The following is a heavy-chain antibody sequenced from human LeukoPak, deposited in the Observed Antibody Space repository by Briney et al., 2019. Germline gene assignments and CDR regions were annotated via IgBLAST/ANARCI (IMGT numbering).Heavy chain of an antibody. Sequence: PSQTLSLTCTVSGASISSGSYYWNWIRQPPGKGLEWIGYIYYSGSTNYNPSLKSRVTISVDTSKNQFSLKLSSVTAADTAVYYCARERDSFTPYAFDIWGQGTMVTVSS. V-gene: IGHV4-61*01. D-gene: IGHD3-3*01. CDR3: ARERDSFTPYAFDI. CDR2: IYYSGST. J-gene: IGHJ3*02. CDR1: GASISSGSYY.